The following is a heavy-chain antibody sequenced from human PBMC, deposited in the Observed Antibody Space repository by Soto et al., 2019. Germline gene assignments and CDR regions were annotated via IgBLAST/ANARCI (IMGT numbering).Heavy chain of an antibody. CDR2: IYYSGST. Sequence: PSETLSLTCTVSGGSISSGGYYWSWIRQHPGKGLEWIGYIYYSGSTYYNPSLKSRVTISVDTSKNQFSLKLSSVTAADTAVYYCARVSLPVTTLSIDYWGQGTLVTVSS. CDR1: GGSISSGGYY. D-gene: IGHD4-17*01. V-gene: IGHV4-31*03. CDR3: ARVSLPVTTLSIDY. J-gene: IGHJ4*02.